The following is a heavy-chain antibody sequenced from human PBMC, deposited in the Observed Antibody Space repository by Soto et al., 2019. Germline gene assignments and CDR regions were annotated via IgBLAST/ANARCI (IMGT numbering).Heavy chain of an antibody. Sequence: GGSLRLSCAASGFTFSSYAMSWVRQAPGKGLEWVSAISGSGGSTYYADSVKGRFTISRDNSKNTLYLQMNSLRAEDTAVYCCAKDLAPKLQWLNWLDPWGQGTLVTVSS. CDR2: ISGSGGST. V-gene: IGHV3-23*01. CDR1: GFTFSSYA. D-gene: IGHD6-19*01. J-gene: IGHJ5*02. CDR3: AKDLAPKLQWLNWLDP.